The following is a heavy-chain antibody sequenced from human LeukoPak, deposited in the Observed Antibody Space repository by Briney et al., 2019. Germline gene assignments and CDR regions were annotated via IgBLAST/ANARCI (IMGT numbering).Heavy chain of an antibody. D-gene: IGHD3-10*01. J-gene: IGHJ4*02. CDR1: GFTFSSYA. V-gene: IGHV3-23*01. Sequence: PGGSLRLSCAASGFTFSSYAMSWVRQAPGKGLEWVSAISGSGGSTYYADSVKGRFTISRDNSKNTLYLQMSSLRAEDTAVYYCAKDIRYYYGSGSYSDYFDYWGQGTLVTVSS. CDR3: AKDIRYYYGSGSYSDYFDY. CDR2: ISGSGGST.